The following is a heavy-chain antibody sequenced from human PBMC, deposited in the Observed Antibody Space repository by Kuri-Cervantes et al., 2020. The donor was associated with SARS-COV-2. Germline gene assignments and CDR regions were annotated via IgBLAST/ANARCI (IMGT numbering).Heavy chain of an antibody. J-gene: IGHJ3*02. Sequence: SLKISCAASGFTFSGHWIHWVRQAPGKGLEWVSGISWNSGSIGYADSVKGRFTISRDNAKNSLYLQMNSLRAEDTALYYCAKDTEARIVVGAAHAFDIWGQGTMVTVSS. V-gene: IGHV3-9*01. CDR2: ISWNSGSI. D-gene: IGHD1-26*01. CDR1: GFTFSGHW. CDR3: AKDTEARIVVGAAHAFDI.